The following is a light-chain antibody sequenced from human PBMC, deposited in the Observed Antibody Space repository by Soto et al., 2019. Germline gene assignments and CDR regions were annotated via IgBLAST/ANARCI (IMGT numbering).Light chain of an antibody. CDR2: AAS. J-gene: IGKJ4*01. CDR3: QQSYSTPPT. Sequence: DIQMTQSTSSLSASVGDRVTITCRASQSISSYLNWYQQKPGKAPKLMIFAASSLQSGVPSRFSGSGSGTDFTLTISSLQPEDFATYYCQQSYSTPPTFGGGTRWIS. CDR1: QSISSY. V-gene: IGKV1-39*01.